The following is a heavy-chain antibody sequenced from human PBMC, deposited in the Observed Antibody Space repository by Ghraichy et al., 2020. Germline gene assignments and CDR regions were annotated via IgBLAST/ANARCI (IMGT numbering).Heavy chain of an antibody. CDR1: GFTFSSYW. Sequence: ETLSLTCEASGFTFSSYWMHWVRQAPGKGLVWVSRINSDRTIINYADSVKGRFTISRDNAKNALYLQMNSLRVEDTAVYYCVRGLGISGGQGTLVTVTS. CDR2: INSDRTII. V-gene: IGHV3-74*01. J-gene: IGHJ4*02. D-gene: IGHD1-26*01. CDR3: VRGLGIS.